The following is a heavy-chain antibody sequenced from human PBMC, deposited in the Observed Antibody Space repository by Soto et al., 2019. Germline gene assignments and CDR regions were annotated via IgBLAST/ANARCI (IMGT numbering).Heavy chain of an antibody. J-gene: IGHJ3*02. CDR3: TFQISRGPFDI. V-gene: IGHV3-49*04. CDR2: IRSKAYGGTT. Sequence: PGGSLRLSCTASGFTFGDYAMSWVRQAPGKGLEWVGFIRSKAYGGTTEYAASVKGRFTISRDDSKSIAYLQMNSLKTEDTAVYYCTFQISRGPFDIWGQGTMVTVSS. CDR1: GFTFGDYA.